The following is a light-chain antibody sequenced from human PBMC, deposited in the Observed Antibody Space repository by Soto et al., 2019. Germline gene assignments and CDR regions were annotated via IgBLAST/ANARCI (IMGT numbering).Light chain of an antibody. V-gene: IGKV1-5*01. CDR3: QQYSTYASSLT. Sequence: DIQMTQSPSSVSASVGDSLTITCRASQNVGDRLAWYQQKPGKAPKILIYDASNLGSGVPSRFRGSGSGTEFTLTISSLQSDDFATYYCQQYSTYASSLTFGQGTRLEIK. J-gene: IGKJ5*01. CDR1: QNVGDR. CDR2: DAS.